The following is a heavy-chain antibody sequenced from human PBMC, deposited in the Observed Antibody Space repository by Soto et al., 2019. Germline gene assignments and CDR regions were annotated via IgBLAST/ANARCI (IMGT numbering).Heavy chain of an antibody. J-gene: IGHJ6*02. CDR3: AKSFHPVRSIAAAAGIMDV. CDR2: ISWDGGST. V-gene: IGHV3-43*01. CDR1: GFTFDDYT. Sequence: PGGSLRLSCAASGFTFDDYTMHWVRQAPGKGLEWVSLISWDGGSTYYADSVKGRFTISRDNSKNSLYLQMNSLRTEDTALYYCAKSFHPVRSIAAAAGIMDVWGQGTTVTVSS. D-gene: IGHD6-13*01.